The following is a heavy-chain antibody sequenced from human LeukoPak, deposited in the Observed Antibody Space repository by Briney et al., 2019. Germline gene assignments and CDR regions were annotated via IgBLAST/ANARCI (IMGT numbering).Heavy chain of an antibody. CDR3: ASPNVVELHYYYYGMDV. J-gene: IGHJ6*02. CDR1: GFTFSSYA. CDR2: IIPIFGTA. Sequence: PGGSLRLSCAASGFTFSSYAINWVRQAPGQGLEWMGGIIPIFGTANYAQKFQGRVTITADESTSTAYMELSSLRSEDTAVYYCASPNVVELHYYYYGMDVWGQGTTVTVSS. D-gene: IGHD1-7*01. V-gene: IGHV1-69*01.